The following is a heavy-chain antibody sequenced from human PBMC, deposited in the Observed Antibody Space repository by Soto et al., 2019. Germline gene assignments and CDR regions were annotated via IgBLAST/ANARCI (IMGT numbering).Heavy chain of an antibody. J-gene: IGHJ6*02. Sequence: SETLSLTCTVSGGSISSSSYYWGWIRQPPGKGLEWIGSIYYSGSTYYNQSLKSRVNISVDTSKNQFSLKLSYVTAADTAVYYFARRLYYDSSGFEGGGMDVWGQGTTVTVSS. CDR2: IYYSGST. D-gene: IGHD3-22*01. V-gene: IGHV4-39*01. CDR1: GGSISSSSYY. CDR3: ARRLYYDSSGFEGGGMDV.